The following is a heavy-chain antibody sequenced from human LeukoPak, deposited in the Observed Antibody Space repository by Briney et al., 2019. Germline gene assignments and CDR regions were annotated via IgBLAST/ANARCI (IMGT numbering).Heavy chain of an antibody. CDR1: GYTFTSYD. Sequence: ASLKVSCKASGYTFTSYDINCVRQATGQGLEWMGLMNPNSGNPGYAQKFQGRVSITKNTSISTVYMELSTIRSQYTATSYCFKGRGIAAAGDFDYWGQGTLVTVSS. D-gene: IGHD6-13*01. V-gene: IGHV1-8*01. CDR3: FKGRGIAAAGDFDY. J-gene: IGHJ4*02. CDR2: MNPNSGNP.